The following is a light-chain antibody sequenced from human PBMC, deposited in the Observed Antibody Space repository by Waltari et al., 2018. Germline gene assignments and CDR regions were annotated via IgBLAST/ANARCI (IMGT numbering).Light chain of an antibody. Sequence: SYVLTQPPPVSVAPGKTARITCGGNNIGSKSVHWYQQKPGQAPVLGVYDDSDRPSGIPERFSGSNSGNTATLTISRVEAGDEADYYCQVWDSSSDHHVVFGGGTKLTVL. CDR1: NIGSKS. J-gene: IGLJ2*01. CDR3: QVWDSSSDHHVV. V-gene: IGLV3-21*03. CDR2: DDS.